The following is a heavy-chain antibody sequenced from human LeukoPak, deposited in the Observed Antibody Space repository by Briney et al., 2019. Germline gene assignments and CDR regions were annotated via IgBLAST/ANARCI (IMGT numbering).Heavy chain of an antibody. CDR3: SRENGAFSPFGY. V-gene: IGHV4-59*12. J-gene: IGHJ4*02. CDR2: ISLTGLT. CDR1: GGSINSYY. D-gene: IGHD2-8*01. Sequence: SSETLSLTCTVSGGSINSYYWSWIRQPPGQGLEWIGEISLTGLTHYNPSLESRVTVSLDKSKNQLSLNLTSVTAADTAVYYCSRENGAFSPFGYWGQGTLVTVLS.